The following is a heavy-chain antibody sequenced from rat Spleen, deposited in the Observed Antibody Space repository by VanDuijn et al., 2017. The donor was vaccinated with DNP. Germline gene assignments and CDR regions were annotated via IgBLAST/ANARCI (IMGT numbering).Heavy chain of an antibody. CDR2: FNKDNSTI. CDR3: ARGRLYPHYAMDA. J-gene: IGHJ4*01. D-gene: IGHD1-2*01. CDR1: GFNFNNYW. V-gene: IGHV4-2*01. Sequence: EVNLVESGGGLVQPGRSLKLSCTASGFNFNNYWMGWVRQAPGKGLEWIGEFNKDNSTINYTPSLKDKFTISRDNAQNTLYLQMSKLGSEDTAIYYCARGRLYPHYAMDAWGQGTSVTVSS.